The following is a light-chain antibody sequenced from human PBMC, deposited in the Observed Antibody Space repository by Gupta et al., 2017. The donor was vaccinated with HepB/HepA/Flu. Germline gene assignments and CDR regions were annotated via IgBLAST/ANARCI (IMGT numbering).Light chain of an antibody. Sequence: EKLLTQSPGTLSLSPGEGTTLSCSASPSVSTRYLAWSQQRPGQAPRLLLYGASKTAPGTPDPLNGSGSASEFTLIISRRKSEPFAVSFCQWEGDLPNTFGGGTRLEIK. CDR1: PSVSTRY. CDR2: GAS. CDR3: QWEGDLPNT. J-gene: IGKJ4*01. V-gene: IGKV3-20*01.